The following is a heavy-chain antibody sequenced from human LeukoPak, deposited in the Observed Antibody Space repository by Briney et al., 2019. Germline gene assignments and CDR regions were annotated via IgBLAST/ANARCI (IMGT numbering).Heavy chain of an antibody. D-gene: IGHD6-6*01. CDR1: GFTFSSYA. CDR2: ISGSGGST. Sequence: GSLRLSCAASGFTFSSYAMSWVRQAPGKGLEWVSAISGSGGSTYYADSVKGRFTISRDNSKNTLYLQMNSLRAEDTAVYYCAKSIAARPMATDYYYGMDVWGQGTTVTVSS. V-gene: IGHV3-23*01. CDR3: AKSIAARPMATDYYYGMDV. J-gene: IGHJ6*02.